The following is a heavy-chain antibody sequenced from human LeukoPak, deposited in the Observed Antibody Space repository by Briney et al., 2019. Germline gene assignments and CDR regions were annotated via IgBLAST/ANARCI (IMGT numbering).Heavy chain of an antibody. CDR2: ISSSGDST. Sequence: TGGSLRLSCAASGFTFSNYAMTWVRQAPGKGLEWVSTISSSGDSTYYADSVKGRFTISRDNSKNTLFLLMNSLRADDTAVYYCAKYIYQRIPAAGSDYWGQGTLVTVSS. J-gene: IGHJ4*02. CDR1: GFTFSNYA. D-gene: IGHD6-13*01. CDR3: AKYIYQRIPAAGSDY. V-gene: IGHV3-23*01.